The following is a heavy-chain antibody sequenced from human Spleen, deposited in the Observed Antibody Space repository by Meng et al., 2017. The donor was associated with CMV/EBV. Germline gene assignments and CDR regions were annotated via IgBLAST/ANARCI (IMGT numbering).Heavy chain of an antibody. CDR1: GFTFNDYY. V-gene: IGHV3-11*01. Sequence: CEDSGFTFNDYYMSWIRQDPGRGLEWIWYISSSGGTMYSADSVKDRFTISRDNAKNSLYLQMSSLRAEDTAVYYCARGAGGDSDPIDPWGQGTLVTVSS. CDR2: ISSSGGTM. J-gene: IGHJ5*02. CDR3: ARGAGGDSDPIDP. D-gene: IGHD2-21*02.